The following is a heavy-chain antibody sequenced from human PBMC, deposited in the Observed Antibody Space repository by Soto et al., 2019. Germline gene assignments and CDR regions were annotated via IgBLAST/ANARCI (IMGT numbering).Heavy chain of an antibody. J-gene: IGHJ4*02. D-gene: IGHD1-26*01. CDR1: GGSFSGYY. CDR3: ARPGPRFSGGYGGGDY. CDR2: INHSGST. Sequence: QVQLQQWGAGLLKPSETLSLTCAVYGGSFSGYYWSWIRQPPGKGLEWIGEINHSGSTNYNPSLNCRVATAGDTFKNPFALELSSVTAADTAVDYCARPGPRFSGGYGGGDYWGQGTLVTVSS. V-gene: IGHV4-34*01.